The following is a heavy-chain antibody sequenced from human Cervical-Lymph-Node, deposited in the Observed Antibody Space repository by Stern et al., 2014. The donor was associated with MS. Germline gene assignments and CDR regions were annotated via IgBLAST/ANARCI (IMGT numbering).Heavy chain of an antibody. J-gene: IGHJ4*02. V-gene: IGHV2-5*02. CDR2: IFWDDDK. Sequence: QVTLKESGPTLVKPTQTLTLRCVFSGFSLNTSGVAAGWVRQPPGKALEWLELIFWDDDKRYSPSLKSRLTLTKVTSEDQVVLTMTNMDPVDTATYYCAHSSRRVDGFDYWGQGTLVTVSS. CDR3: AHSSRRVDGFDY. D-gene: IGHD5-12*01. CDR1: GFSLNTSGVA.